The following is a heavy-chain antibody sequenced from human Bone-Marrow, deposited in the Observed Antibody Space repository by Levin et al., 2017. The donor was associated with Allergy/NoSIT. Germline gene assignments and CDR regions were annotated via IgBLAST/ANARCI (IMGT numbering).Heavy chain of an antibody. D-gene: IGHD1-26*01. CDR1: GYRFISYW. Sequence: GGSLRLSCKASGYRFISYWIGWVRQMPGKGLEWMGIIFPGDSDTRYSPPFQGQVTISVDKSTATTYLEWSSLKASDSAMYCCARLVGYSVGMEYNWFDPWGQGTLVTVSS. CDR3: ARLVGYSVGMEYNWFDP. J-gene: IGHJ5*02. CDR2: IFPGDSDT. V-gene: IGHV5-51*01.